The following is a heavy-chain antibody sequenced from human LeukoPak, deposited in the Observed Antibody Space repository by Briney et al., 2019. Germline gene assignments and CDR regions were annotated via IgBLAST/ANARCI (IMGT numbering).Heavy chain of an antibody. J-gene: IGHJ5*02. CDR1: GFTFSSYE. CDR2: INSDGSST. V-gene: IGHV3-74*01. CDR3: ARVPVGVGSGSYWGDWFDP. Sequence: GGSLRLSCAASGFTFSSYEMNWVRQAPGKGLVWVSRINSDGSSTSYADSVKGRFTISRDNAKNTLYLQMNSLRAEDTAVYYCARVPVGVGSGSYWGDWFDPWGQGTLVTVSS. D-gene: IGHD3-10*01.